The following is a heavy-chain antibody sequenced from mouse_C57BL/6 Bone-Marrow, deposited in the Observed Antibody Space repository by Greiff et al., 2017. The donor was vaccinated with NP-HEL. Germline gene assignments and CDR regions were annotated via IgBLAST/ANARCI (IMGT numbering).Heavy chain of an antibody. D-gene: IGHD2-12*01. CDR2: IDPENGDT. Sequence: EVKLMESGAELVRPGASVKLSCTASGFNIKDDYMHWVKQRPEQGLEWIGWIDPENGDTEYASKFQGKATITADTSSNTAYLQLSSLTSEDTAVYYCTTYYSPWFAYWGQGTLVTVSA. CDR3: TTYYSPWFAY. V-gene: IGHV14-4*01. CDR1: GFNIKDDY. J-gene: IGHJ3*01.